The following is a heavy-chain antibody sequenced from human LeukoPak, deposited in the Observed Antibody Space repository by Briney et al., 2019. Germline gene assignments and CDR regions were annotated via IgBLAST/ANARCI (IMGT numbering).Heavy chain of an antibody. CDR2: ISGGSRTI. D-gene: IGHD3-3*01. J-gene: IGHJ4*02. CDR3: ARRRLLEWPYSFDY. CDR1: GFTFSSYA. Sequence: GGSLRLSCAASGFTFSSYAMSWVRQAPGKGLEWISYISGGSRTIYYADSVKGRFTIPRDNAKNSLYLQLDSLRAEDTAVYYCARRRLLEWPYSFDYWGQGTLVTVSS. V-gene: IGHV3-48*04.